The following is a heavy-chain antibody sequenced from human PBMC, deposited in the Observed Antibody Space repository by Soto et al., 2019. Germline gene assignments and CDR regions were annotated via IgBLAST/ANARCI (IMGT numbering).Heavy chain of an antibody. Sequence: QVQLVQSGAEVKKPGASVKVSCKASGYTFTSYYMHWVRQAPGQGLEWMGIINPSGVSTSYAQKFQGRVTMTRDTAASTVYMELSSLRAEDTAVYYCARTYGGGNPSGVYYYYYGMDVWGQGTTVTVSS. D-gene: IGHD2-15*01. CDR1: GYTFTSYY. CDR3: ARTYGGGNPSGVYYYYYGMDV. J-gene: IGHJ6*02. V-gene: IGHV1-46*01. CDR2: INPSGVST.